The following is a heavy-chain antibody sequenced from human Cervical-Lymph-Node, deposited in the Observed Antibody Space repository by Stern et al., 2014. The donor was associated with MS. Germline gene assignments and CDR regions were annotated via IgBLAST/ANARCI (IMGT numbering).Heavy chain of an antibody. CDR1: GYSFTTHY. D-gene: IGHD1-26*01. Sequence: QVKLVQSGAEVKKPGASVNVSCEASGYSFTTHYMHWVRQAPGEGLEWVGLISPNSDTTSYARYFQVRVSITRDTATTTIYMDLTGLRSKDTALDVYTRVQRELRALDNFDPWGQGTLVTVSS. V-gene: IGHV1-46*03. CDR3: TRVQRELRALDNFDP. CDR2: ISPNSDTT. J-gene: IGHJ5*02.